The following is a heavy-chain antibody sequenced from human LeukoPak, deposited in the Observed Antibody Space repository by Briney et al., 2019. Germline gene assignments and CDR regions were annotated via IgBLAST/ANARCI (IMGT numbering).Heavy chain of an antibody. Sequence: SETLSLTCSISGDSITTNSYWWGWIRQSPGKGLEWIGSIYSSGNRYYNPSLRTRPTIPLDTSQNQYALRLTSVTAADTAIYYCARRGIWDLQIGNWFDPWGQGILVIVSS. D-gene: IGHD3-16*01. V-gene: IGHV4-39*01. CDR2: IYSSGNR. CDR3: ARRGIWDLQIGNWFDP. CDR1: GDSITTNSYW. J-gene: IGHJ5*02.